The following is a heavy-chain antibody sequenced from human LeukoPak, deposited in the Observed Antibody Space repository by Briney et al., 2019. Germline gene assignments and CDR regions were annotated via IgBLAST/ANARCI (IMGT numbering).Heavy chain of an antibody. CDR3: ARVSNCSSTSCYPAFDI. Sequence: PSETLSLTCTVSGGSISSYYWSWIRQPAGKGLEWIGRIYTSGSTNYNPSLKSRVTMSVDTPKNQFSLKLSSVTAADTAVYYCARVSNCSSTSCYPAFDIWGQGTMVTVSS. V-gene: IGHV4-4*07. CDR1: GGSISSYY. D-gene: IGHD2-2*01. J-gene: IGHJ3*02. CDR2: IYTSGST.